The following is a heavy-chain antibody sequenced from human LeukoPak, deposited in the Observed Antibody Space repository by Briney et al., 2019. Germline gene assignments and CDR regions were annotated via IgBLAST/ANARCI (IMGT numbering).Heavy chain of an antibody. CDR2: ITGSGGFT. V-gene: IGHV3-23*01. J-gene: IGHJ4*02. CDR3: AKERGSYTGSLDY. CDR1: GFPFSTYA. Sequence: GGSLRLSCAASGFPFSTYAMNWVRQAPGKGLEWVSVITGSGGFTQYADSVKGRFTISRDNSKNTLYLQMNSLRAEDTAIYYCAKERGSYTGSLDYWGQGTLVTVSS. D-gene: IGHD3-16*01.